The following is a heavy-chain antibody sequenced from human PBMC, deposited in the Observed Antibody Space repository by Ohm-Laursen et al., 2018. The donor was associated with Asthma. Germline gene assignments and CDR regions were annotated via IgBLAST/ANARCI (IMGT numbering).Heavy chain of an antibody. CDR1: GYTFTSYY. Sequence: GASVKVSCKSSGYTFTSYYMHWVRQAPGQGLEWMGIINPSGGSTSYAQKFQGRVTMTRDTSTSTVYMELSSLRSEDTAVYYCARDSLYYDFWSGYYLGLYWFDPWGQGTLVTVSS. J-gene: IGHJ5*02. CDR3: ARDSLYYDFWSGYYLGLYWFDP. D-gene: IGHD3-3*01. CDR2: INPSGGST. V-gene: IGHV1-46*01.